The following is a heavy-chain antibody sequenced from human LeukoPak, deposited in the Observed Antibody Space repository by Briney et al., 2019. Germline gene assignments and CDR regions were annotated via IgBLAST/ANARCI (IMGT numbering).Heavy chain of an antibody. V-gene: IGHV4-30-2*01. CDR2: IYHSGST. Sequence: SETLSLTCTVSGGSISSYYWSWIRQPPGKGLEWIGYIYHSGSTYYNPSLKSRVTISIDRSKNQFSLKLSSMTAADTAVYYCAGDQDTSGPGGFDPWGQGTLVTVSS. J-gene: IGHJ5*02. D-gene: IGHD3-22*01. CDR1: GGSISSYY. CDR3: AGDQDTSGPGGFDP.